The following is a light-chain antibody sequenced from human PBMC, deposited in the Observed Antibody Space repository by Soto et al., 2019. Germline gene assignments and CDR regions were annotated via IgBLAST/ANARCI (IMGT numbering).Light chain of an antibody. CDR3: SSYTSSSTYV. CDR2: GVH. V-gene: IGLV2-14*01. J-gene: IGLJ1*01. CDR1: SNDIGTYDY. Sequence: QSALTQPISVSGSPGQSITISCTGNSNDIGTYDYVCWYQQHPGKAPRLLIHGVHNRSPGISGRFSGSKSDNTASLTISGLQTEDEADYYCSSYTSSSTYVFGTGTKVTVL.